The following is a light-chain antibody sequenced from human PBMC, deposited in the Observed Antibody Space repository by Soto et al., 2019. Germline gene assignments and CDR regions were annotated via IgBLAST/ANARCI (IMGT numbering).Light chain of an antibody. V-gene: IGKV1-39*01. CDR1: QSISNY. CDR3: QQSYSTPLT. Sequence: DIQMTQSPSSLSASVGDRVTITCRASQSISNYLNWYQQKPGKAPKLLIYAASSLQGDVPSRFSGSGSGTDFTLTSSSLQPDDFATYYCQQSYSTPLTFGPGTKVDI. J-gene: IGKJ3*01. CDR2: AAS.